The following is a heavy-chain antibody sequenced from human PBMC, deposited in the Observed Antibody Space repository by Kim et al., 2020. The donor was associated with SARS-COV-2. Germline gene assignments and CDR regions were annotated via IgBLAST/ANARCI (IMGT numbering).Heavy chain of an antibody. J-gene: IGHJ4*02. CDR3: ARDPPYSGASLALY. V-gene: IGHV3-48*02. D-gene: IGHD6-6*01. Sequence: AGSVKGSFTISRDKAQNSLYLQMNSLGDEDTAVYYCARDPPYSGASLALYWGQGTLVTVSS.